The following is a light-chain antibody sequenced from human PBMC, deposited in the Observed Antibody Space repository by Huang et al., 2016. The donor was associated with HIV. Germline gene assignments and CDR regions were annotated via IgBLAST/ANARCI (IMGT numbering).Light chain of an antibody. CDR1: RPINRF. CDR3: QQSYDSPSPA. Sequence: QMAQSPSSLSASVGDRVTISCRTSRPINRFMNWYQQKPGKAPKLLIYGASSLESEVPSRFSGSGSGTDFTLSIDSLQAEDAAIYYCQQSYDSPSPAFGGGTKVEIK. CDR2: GAS. V-gene: IGKV1-39*01. J-gene: IGKJ4*01.